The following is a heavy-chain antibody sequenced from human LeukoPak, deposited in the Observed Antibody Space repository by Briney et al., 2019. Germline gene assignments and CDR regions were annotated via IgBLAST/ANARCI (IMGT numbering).Heavy chain of an antibody. V-gene: IGHV1-18*01. CDR1: GYTFISYG. J-gene: IGHJ4*02. CDR3: AKAPFSGSYYGPAYFDY. CDR2: ISPYNGNT. D-gene: IGHD1-26*01. Sequence: ASVKVSCKASGYTFISYGISWVRQAPGQGLEWMGWISPYNGNTNYAQKLQGRVTMTTDTSTTTAYMELRSLRSDDTAVYYCAKAPFSGSYYGPAYFDYWGQGTLVTVSS.